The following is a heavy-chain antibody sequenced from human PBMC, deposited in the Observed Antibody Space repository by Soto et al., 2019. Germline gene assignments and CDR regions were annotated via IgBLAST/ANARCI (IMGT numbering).Heavy chain of an antibody. J-gene: IGHJ6*02. V-gene: IGHV3-30*18. CDR1: GFTFSSYG. CDR2: ISYDGSNK. D-gene: IGHD6-13*01. CDR3: AKGRIYSSSWYNPIAAYYYYGMDV. Sequence: GGSLRLSCAASGFTFSSYGMHWVRQAPGKGLEWVAVISYDGSNKYYADSVKGRFTISRDNSKNTLYLQMNSLRAEDTAVYYCAKGRIYSSSWYNPIAAYYYYGMDVWGQGTTVTVSS.